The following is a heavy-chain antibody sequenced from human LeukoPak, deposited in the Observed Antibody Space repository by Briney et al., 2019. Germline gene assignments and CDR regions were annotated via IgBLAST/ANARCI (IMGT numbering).Heavy chain of an antibody. V-gene: IGHV3-30*03. CDR3: ARDQGQQLGYYYYYYGMDV. D-gene: IGHD6-13*01. CDR2: ISYDGSNK. Sequence: GGSLRLSCAASGFTFSSYGMHWVRQAPGKGLEWVAVISYDGSNKYYADSVKGRFTISRDNSKNALYLQMNSLRAEDTAVYYCARDQGQQLGYYYYYYGMDVWGQGTTVTVSS. CDR1: GFTFSSYG. J-gene: IGHJ6*02.